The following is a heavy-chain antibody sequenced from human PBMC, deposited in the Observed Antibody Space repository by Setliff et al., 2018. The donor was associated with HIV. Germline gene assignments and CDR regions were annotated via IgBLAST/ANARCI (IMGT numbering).Heavy chain of an antibody. CDR2: INPNGGGT. Sequence: GASVKVSCKASGYTFINYYMHWVRQAPGQGLEWMGIINPNGGGTSYAQKFQGRVTMTRDTSTSTAYMQLSSLRSEDTAVYYCARDEGSGWPLDYWGQGTLVTV. J-gene: IGHJ4*02. V-gene: IGHV1-46*01. CDR1: GYTFINYY. CDR3: ARDEGSGWPLDY. D-gene: IGHD6-19*01.